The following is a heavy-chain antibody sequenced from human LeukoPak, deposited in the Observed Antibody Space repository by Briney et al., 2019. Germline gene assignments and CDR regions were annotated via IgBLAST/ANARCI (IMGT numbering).Heavy chain of an antibody. CDR2: ISSSSSYI. D-gene: IGHD3-3*01. V-gene: IGHV3-21*01. Sequence: GGSLRLSCAASGFPFSDHHIDWVRQAPGKGLEWVSSISSSSSYIYYADSVKGRFTISRDNAKNSLYLQMNSLRAEDTAVYYCARDQHYYDFWSGYPYYFDYWGQGTLVTVSS. CDR3: ARDQHYYDFWSGYPYYFDY. CDR1: GFPFSDHH. J-gene: IGHJ4*02.